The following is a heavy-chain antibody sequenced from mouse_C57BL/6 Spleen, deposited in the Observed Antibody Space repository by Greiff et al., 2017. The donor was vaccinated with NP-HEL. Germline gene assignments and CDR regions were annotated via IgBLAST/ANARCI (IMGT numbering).Heavy chain of an antibody. CDR3: ARRYDYEGFAY. J-gene: IGHJ3*01. D-gene: IGHD2-4*01. Sequence: QVQLKQPGAELVKPGASVKMSCKASGYTFTSYWITWVKQRPGQGLEWIGDIYPGSGSTNYNEKFKSKATLTVETSSSTAYMQLSSLTSEDSAVYYCARRYDYEGFAYWGQGTLVTVSA. CDR2: IYPGSGST. CDR1: GYTFTSYW. V-gene: IGHV1-55*01.